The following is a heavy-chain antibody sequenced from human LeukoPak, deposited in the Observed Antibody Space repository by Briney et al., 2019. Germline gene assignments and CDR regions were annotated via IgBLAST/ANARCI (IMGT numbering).Heavy chain of an antibody. CDR1: GFTFSDYS. V-gene: IGHV3-48*04. Sequence: GGSLRLSCAASGFTFSDYSMNWVRQAPGKGLEWVSYIRSSSSPIYYADSVKGRFTISRDNAKNSLYLQINSLRVEDTAVYYCATDGVAPADYWGRGTLVTVSA. J-gene: IGHJ4*02. D-gene: IGHD2-2*01. CDR2: IRSSSSPI. CDR3: ATDGVAPADY.